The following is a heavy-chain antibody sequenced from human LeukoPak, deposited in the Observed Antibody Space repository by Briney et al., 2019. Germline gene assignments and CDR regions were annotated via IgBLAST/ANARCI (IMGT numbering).Heavy chain of an antibody. V-gene: IGHV4-39*02. CDR2: VYYGRSP. D-gene: IGHD6-25*01. CDR3: ARSSGTGTFSY. Sequence: SETLSLTCTVSGDSISRSTYYWAWIRQPPGKGLEWIGSVYYGRSPYFNPSLGSRATISVDTSKNHFSLKMSSVTAADTAVYYCARSSGTGTFSYWGQGTLVTVSS. CDR1: GDSISRSTYY. J-gene: IGHJ4*02.